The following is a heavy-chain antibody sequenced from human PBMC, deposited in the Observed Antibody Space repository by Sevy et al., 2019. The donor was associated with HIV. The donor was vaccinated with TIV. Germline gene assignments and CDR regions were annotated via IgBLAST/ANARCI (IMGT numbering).Heavy chain of an antibody. Sequence: SETLSLTCAVHDGSFSGYYWNWIRQLPGKGLEWIGEINESGITYYNPSLKSRVTISVDTSKKQFSLKPNSVTAADTALYFCARSPPVVVVPGAPSWFDPWGQGTLVTVSS. CDR2: INESGIT. CDR1: DGSFSGYY. D-gene: IGHD2-2*01. J-gene: IGHJ5*02. CDR3: ARSPPVVVVPGAPSWFDP. V-gene: IGHV4-34*01.